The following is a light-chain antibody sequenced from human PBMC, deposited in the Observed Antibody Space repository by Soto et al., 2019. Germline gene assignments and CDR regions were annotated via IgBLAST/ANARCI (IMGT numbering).Light chain of an antibody. CDR2: AAS. CDR1: QSISSY. Sequence: DIHVPPSPPSLFASSLAHVPHTFPPSQSISSYLNWYQKKPGKAPKLLIYAASSLQSGVPSRFSGSGSGTDFTLTISSLQPEDFATYYCQQSYSTPSITFGQGTRLEI. V-gene: IGKV1-39*01. CDR3: QQSYSTPSIT. J-gene: IGKJ5*01.